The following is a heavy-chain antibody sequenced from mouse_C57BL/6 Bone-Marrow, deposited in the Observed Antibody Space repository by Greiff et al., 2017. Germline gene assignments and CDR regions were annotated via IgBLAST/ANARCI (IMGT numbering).Heavy chain of an antibody. CDR2: IDPENGDT. CDR3: TSLIYYDYGLFAY. Sequence: VQLQQSGAELVRPGASVKLSCTASGFNIKDDYMHWVKQRPEQGLEWIGWIDPENGDTEYASKFQGKATITADTSSNTAYLQLSSLTSEDAAVYYCTSLIYYDYGLFAYWGRGTLVTVSA. V-gene: IGHV14-4*01. CDR1: GFNIKDDY. D-gene: IGHD2-4*01. J-gene: IGHJ3*01.